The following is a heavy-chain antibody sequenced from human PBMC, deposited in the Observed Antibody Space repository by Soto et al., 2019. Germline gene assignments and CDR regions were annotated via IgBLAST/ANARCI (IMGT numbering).Heavy chain of an antibody. D-gene: IGHD2-15*01. CDR2: ISAYNGNT. CDR3: ARMGYCSGGSCSRPFWFDP. Sequence: GLEWMGWISAYNGNTNYAQKPQGRVTMTTDTSTSTAYMELRSLRSDDTAVYYCARMGYCSGGSCSRPFWFDPWGQGTLVTVSS. J-gene: IGHJ5*02. V-gene: IGHV1-18*01.